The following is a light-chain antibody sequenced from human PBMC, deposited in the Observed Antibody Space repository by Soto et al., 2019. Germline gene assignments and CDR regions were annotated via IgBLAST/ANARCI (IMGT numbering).Light chain of an antibody. J-gene: IGKJ2*01. V-gene: IGKV1-5*01. Sequence: DIQMTQSPSTLSASVGDRVTITCRASQSISSWLAWYQQKPGKAPKLLIYDASSLESGVPSRFSGSGSGTEFTLTISSLQPDDFATYYCQQYNSSYTFGQGIKLEIK. CDR1: QSISSW. CDR2: DAS. CDR3: QQYNSSYT.